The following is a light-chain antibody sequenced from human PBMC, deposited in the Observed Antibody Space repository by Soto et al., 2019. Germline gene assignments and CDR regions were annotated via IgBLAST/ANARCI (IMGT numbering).Light chain of an antibody. CDR2: DAS. V-gene: IGKV3-11*01. J-gene: IGKJ4*01. CDR3: QQHSNWPLI. Sequence: EIVLTQSPATLSLSPGERATLSCRASQSVSSYLFWYQQKRGQAPRLLIYDASSRAAGVPERFSASGSGTDFTLTISSLEPEDFTVYYCQQHSNWPLIFGGGTKVEIK. CDR1: QSVSSY.